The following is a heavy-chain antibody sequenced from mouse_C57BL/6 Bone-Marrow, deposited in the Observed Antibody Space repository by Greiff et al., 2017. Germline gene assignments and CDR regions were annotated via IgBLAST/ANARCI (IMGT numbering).Heavy chain of an antibody. CDR2: IFPGSGST. D-gene: IGHD1-1*01. J-gene: IGHJ1*03. CDR3: ARHFATVVAHWYFDV. V-gene: IGHV1-75*01. Sequence: QVQLQQSGPELVKPGASVKISCKASGYTFTDYYINWVKQRPGQGLEWIGWIFPGSGSTYSNEKFKGKATLTVDKSSSTAYMLLSSLTSEDSAVYFCARHFATVVAHWYFDVWGTGTTVTVSS. CDR1: GYTFTDYY.